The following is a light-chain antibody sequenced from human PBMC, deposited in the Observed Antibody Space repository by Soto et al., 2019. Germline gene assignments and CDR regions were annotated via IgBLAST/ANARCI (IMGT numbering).Light chain of an antibody. Sequence: QSVLTQPASVSGSPGQSITIPCTGTSSDVGGYNYVSWYQQHPGRAPKLVIYKVSDRPSGVSSRFSASKSGNTASLTISGLQAEDEADYYCSSYSTATSPQWVFGGGT. J-gene: IGLJ3*02. CDR2: KVS. CDR3: SSYSTATSPQWV. CDR1: SSDVGGYNY. V-gene: IGLV2-14*01.